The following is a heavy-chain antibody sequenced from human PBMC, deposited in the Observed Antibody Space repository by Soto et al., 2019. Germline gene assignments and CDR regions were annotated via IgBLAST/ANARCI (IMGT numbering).Heavy chain of an antibody. CDR2: VYDSGSA. CDR1: GGTMSSYY. Sequence: SETLSLTCTVSGGTMSSYYWSWIRQAPGKGLEWIGCVYDSGSAYYNPSLKSRLTISLDTSKNLFSLQLSSVTAADAAVYFCARHSPGYYYFGMDVWGQGTTVTVSS. J-gene: IGHJ6*02. CDR3: ARHSPGYYYFGMDV. V-gene: IGHV4-59*08.